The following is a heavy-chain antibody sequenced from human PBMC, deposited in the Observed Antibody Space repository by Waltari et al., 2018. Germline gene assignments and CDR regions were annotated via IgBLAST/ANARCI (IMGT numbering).Heavy chain of an antibody. Sequence: EVQVVESGGGLIQPGGSLRLSCTASGFSVSTNYMSWVRQAPGTGLEWVSLIDSRGGTYYTDSVKGRFTISRDNSKNTVYLQMNSLRAEDTAVYYCASPGWYGDYVSDTFDIWGQGTMVTVSS. D-gene: IGHD4-17*01. CDR1: GFSVSTNY. J-gene: IGHJ3*02. CDR2: IDSRGGT. CDR3: ASPGWYGDYVSDTFDI. V-gene: IGHV3-53*01.